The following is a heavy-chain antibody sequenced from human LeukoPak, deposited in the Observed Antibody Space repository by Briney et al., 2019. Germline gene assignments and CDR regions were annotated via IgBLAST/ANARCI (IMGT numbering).Heavy chain of an antibody. CDR3: ARTLRYFDWLLAYYFDY. CDR2: IYYSGST. D-gene: IGHD3-9*01. CDR1: GGSFSGYY. V-gene: IGHV4-34*01. Sequence: PSETLSLTCAVYGGSFSGYYWSWIRQPPGKGLEWIGSIYYSGSTYYNPSLKSRVTISVDTSKNQFSLKLSSVTAADTAVYYCARTLRYFDWLLAYYFDYWGQGTLVTVSS. J-gene: IGHJ4*02.